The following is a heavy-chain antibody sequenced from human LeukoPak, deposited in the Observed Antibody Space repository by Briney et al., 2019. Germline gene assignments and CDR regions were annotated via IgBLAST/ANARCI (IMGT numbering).Heavy chain of an antibody. V-gene: IGHV4-34*08. J-gene: IGHJ4*02. CDR3: AGRLSGPGNYYMNGYYFDF. D-gene: IGHD3-10*01. CDR1: GFTFSSYS. CDR2: IYSGGST. Sequence: PGGSLRLSCAASGFTFSSYSMNWVRQAPGKGLEWIGNIYSGGSTPYNPSLKSRVAIHDDTSKNQVSLNLTSVTAADTAIYYCAGRLSGPGNYYMNGYYFDFWGRGILVTVPS.